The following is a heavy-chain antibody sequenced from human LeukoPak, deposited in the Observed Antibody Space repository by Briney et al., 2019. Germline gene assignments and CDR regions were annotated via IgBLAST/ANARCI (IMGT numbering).Heavy chain of an antibody. CDR3: AKDVLHDGSVYYANYLDS. CDR2: ISGSNGRT. V-gene: IGHV3-23*01. J-gene: IGHJ5*01. D-gene: IGHD3-22*01. Sequence: GGSLTLSCAASGFTFSAHAMSWVRQPPGKGLEWVSAISGSNGRTHYADSLRGRFSISRDNSKNTLYLQMNRLRADDTAVYYCAKDVLHDGSVYYANYLDSWGHGTLVTVSS. CDR1: GFTFSAHA.